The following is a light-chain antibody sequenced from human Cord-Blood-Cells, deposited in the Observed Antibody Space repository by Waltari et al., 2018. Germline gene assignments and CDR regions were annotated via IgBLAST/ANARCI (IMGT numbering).Light chain of an antibody. CDR3: QQSYSTPYT. J-gene: IGKJ2*01. CDR2: AAS. CDR1: QSISSY. V-gene: IGKV1-39*01. Sequence: DIQMTQSPSSLPASVGDRVTITCRASQSISSYLNWYQQKPGKAPKLLIYAASSLQSGVPSRCSGSGSGTDFTLTISSLQPEDFATYYCQQSYSTPYTFGQGTKLEIK.